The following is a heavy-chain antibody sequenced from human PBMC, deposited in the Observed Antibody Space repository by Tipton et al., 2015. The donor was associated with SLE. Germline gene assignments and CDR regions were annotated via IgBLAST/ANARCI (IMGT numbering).Heavy chain of an antibody. V-gene: IGHV3-48*01. CDR3: AKSTVVTPLWYYGMDV. D-gene: IGHD4-23*01. J-gene: IGHJ6*02. Sequence: QLVQSGEGLVQPGGSLRLSCAASGFTFSSYSMNWVRQAPGKGLEWVSYISSSSSTIYYADSVKGRFTISRDNAKNSLYLQMNSLRAEDTAVYYCAKSTVVTPLWYYGMDVWGQGTTVTVSS. CDR1: GFTFSSYS. CDR2: ISSSSSTI.